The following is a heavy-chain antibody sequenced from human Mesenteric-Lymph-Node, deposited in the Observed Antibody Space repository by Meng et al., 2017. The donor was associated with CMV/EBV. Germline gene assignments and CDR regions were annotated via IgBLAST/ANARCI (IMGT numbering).Heavy chain of an antibody. V-gene: IGHV4-34*01. CDR3: ARAPGWTISNKPFDW. J-gene: IGHJ4*02. Sequence: VYSGSFSGYYWNWIRQTPGKGLEWIGEINHSGSTNYNASLKTRVTMSVDTSKNQFSLRLTSVTAADTAVYYCARAPGWTISNKPFDWWGQGTLVTVSS. CDR2: INHSGST. CDR1: SGSFSGYY. D-gene: IGHD6-19*01.